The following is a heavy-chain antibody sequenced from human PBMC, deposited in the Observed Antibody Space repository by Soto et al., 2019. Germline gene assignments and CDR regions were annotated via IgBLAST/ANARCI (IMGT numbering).Heavy chain of an antibody. J-gene: IGHJ2*01. Sequence: ASVKVSCKASGGTFSSYAISWVRQAPGQGLEWMGGIIPIFGIANYAQKFQGRVTITADKSTSTAYMELSSLRSEDTAVYYCARTLPDDWYFDLWGRGTLVTVSS. CDR2: IIPIFGIA. V-gene: IGHV1-69*10. CDR1: GGTFSSYA. CDR3: ARTLPDDWYFDL.